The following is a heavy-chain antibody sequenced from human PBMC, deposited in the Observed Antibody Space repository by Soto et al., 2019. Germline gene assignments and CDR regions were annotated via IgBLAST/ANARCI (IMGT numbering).Heavy chain of an antibody. V-gene: IGHV3-23*01. CDR3: ARWNGYGDS. J-gene: IGHJ4*02. Sequence: EVQLLESGGGLAQPGGSPRLSCAASGFSISTYGVTWVRQAPGKGLEWVSGFSGSSGNTYYADSVKGRFTISRDNSKNTVYLQMNSLRAEDTAVYYCARWNGYGDSWGQGTLVTVSS. CDR1: GFSISTYG. D-gene: IGHD1-1*01. CDR2: FSGSSGNT.